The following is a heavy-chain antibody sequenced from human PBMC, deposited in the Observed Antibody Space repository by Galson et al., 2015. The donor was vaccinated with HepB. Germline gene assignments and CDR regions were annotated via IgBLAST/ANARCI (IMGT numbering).Heavy chain of an antibody. D-gene: IGHD3-16*02. CDR1: GYTFTSYA. CDR2: INAGNGNT. Sequence: SVKVSCKASGYTFTSYAMHWVRQAPGQRLEWMGWINAGNGNTKYSQKFQGRVTITRDTSASTAYMELRSLRSDDTAVYYCARGRLHLGELSPAGYWGQGTLVTVSS. V-gene: IGHV1-3*01. J-gene: IGHJ4*02. CDR3: ARGRLHLGELSPAGY.